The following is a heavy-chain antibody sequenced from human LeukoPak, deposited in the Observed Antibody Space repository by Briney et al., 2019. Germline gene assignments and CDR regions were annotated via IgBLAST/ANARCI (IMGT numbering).Heavy chain of an antibody. J-gene: IGHJ4*02. Sequence: RGSLRLSCAASGFTFSSYSMNWVRQAPGKGLEWVSSISGSSNYIYYADSVKGRFTISRDNAKNSLYLQMNSLRAEDTAVYYCARATFYYGSSGYYYWGQGTLVTVSS. CDR1: GFTFSSYS. D-gene: IGHD3-22*01. CDR2: ISGSSNYI. V-gene: IGHV3-21*01. CDR3: ARATFYYGSSGYYY.